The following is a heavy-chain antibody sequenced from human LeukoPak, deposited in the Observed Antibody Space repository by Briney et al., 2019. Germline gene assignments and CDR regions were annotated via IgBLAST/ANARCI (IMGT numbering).Heavy chain of an antibody. Sequence: GASVKVSCKASGYNFNDYYIHWLRQAPGQGLEWMGWINPNSGGTNYAQKFQGRVTMTRDTSISTAYMELSRLRSDDTAVYYCARDYGSQRRELRYFDWLFGAHYMDVWGKGTTVTISS. CDR2: INPNSGGT. J-gene: IGHJ6*03. D-gene: IGHD3-9*01. CDR3: ARDYGSQRRELRYFDWLFGAHYMDV. V-gene: IGHV1-2*02. CDR1: GYNFNDYY.